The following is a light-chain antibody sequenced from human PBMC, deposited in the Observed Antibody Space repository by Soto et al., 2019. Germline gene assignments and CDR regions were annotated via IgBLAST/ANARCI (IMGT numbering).Light chain of an antibody. CDR3: SSLAAINTPYF. Sequence: QSVLTQPPSASGSPGQSVTISCTGTSSDVGNSNYVSWYQQHPGKATKLMIFEVTKRPSGVPDRFSGFKSGNTASLTVSGLQPDDGADSSSSSLAAINTPYFFGTGTK. V-gene: IGLV2-8*01. CDR2: EVT. J-gene: IGLJ1*01. CDR1: SSDVGNSNY.